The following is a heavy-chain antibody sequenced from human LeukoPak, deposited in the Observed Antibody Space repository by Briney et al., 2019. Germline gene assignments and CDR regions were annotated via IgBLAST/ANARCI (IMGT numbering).Heavy chain of an antibody. J-gene: IGHJ4*02. D-gene: IGHD1-26*01. Sequence: SETLSLTCTVSGGSISSSSYYWGWIRQPPGKGLEWIGSIYYSGSTYYNPSLKSRVTISVDTSKNQLSLKLSSVTAADTAVYYCARQVGYSGPEILWGQGTLVTVSS. CDR2: IYYSGST. CDR3: ARQVGYSGPEIL. CDR1: GGSISSSSYY. V-gene: IGHV4-39*01.